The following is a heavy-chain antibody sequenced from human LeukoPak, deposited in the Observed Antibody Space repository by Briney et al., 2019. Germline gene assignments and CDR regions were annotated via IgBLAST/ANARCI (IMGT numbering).Heavy chain of an antibody. CDR3: ARSLEYCSGGSCFGPGY. CDR2: IYYSGST. CDR1: GYSISSGYY. V-gene: IGHV4-38-2*02. D-gene: IGHD2-15*01. Sequence: SSETLSLTCTVSGYSISSGYYWGWIRQPPGKGLEWIGSIYYSGSTYYNPSLKSRVTISLDTSKNQFSLKLSSVTAADTAVYYCARSLEYCSGGSCFGPGYWGQGALVTASS. J-gene: IGHJ4*02.